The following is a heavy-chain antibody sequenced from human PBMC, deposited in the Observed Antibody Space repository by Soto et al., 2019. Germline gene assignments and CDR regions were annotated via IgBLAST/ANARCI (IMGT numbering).Heavy chain of an antibody. CDR3: IASVDDTFLDY. J-gene: IGHJ4*02. V-gene: IGHV3-73*01. CDR1: WFTFSGSA. D-gene: IGHD3-3*02. Sequence: GGSLRLSCAAYWFTFSGSAMHWVRQASGKGLEWVGRIRNKANNYATAYGASVKGRFIISRDESKNTAYLQMNSLKMEDTDVYYCIASVDDTFLDYCAQGRLVTFSA. CDR2: IRNKANNYAT.